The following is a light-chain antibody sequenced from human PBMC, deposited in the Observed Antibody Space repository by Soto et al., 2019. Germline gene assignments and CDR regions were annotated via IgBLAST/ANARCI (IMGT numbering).Light chain of an antibody. CDR2: SAS. V-gene: IGKV1-39*01. Sequence: DIQMTQSPSFLSASAGDRVTIFCRASQTSSNFLHWYQQKPGKAPKLLIYSASNLESGVPSRFGGSGSGTDFTLTTSSLEPEDFATYYCQQSYRNPRTFGLGTRVEIK. CDR1: QTSSNF. CDR3: QQSYRNPRT. J-gene: IGKJ1*01.